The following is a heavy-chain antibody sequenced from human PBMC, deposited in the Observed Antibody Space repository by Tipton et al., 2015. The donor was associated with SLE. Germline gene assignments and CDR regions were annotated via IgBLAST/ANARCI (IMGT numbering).Heavy chain of an antibody. Sequence: TLSLTCAVYGGSFSGYYWSWIRQPPGKGLEWIGSFYHSGSTYYNPSLKSRVTISVDTSKNEFSLHLSSVTAADTAVYYCARRGQVDPHYHYYGFDVWGQGTTVIVSS. CDR3: ARRGQVDPHYHYYGFDV. D-gene: IGHD3-10*01. CDR1: GGSFSGYY. V-gene: IGHV4-34*01. J-gene: IGHJ6*02. CDR2: FYHSGST.